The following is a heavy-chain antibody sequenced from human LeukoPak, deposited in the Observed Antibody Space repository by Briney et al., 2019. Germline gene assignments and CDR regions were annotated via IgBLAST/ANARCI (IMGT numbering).Heavy chain of an antibody. D-gene: IGHD4-23*01. CDR2: IIPILGIA. J-gene: IGHJ4*02. V-gene: IGHV1-69*04. Sequence: GASVKVSCKASGGTFSSYAISWVRQAPGQGLEWMGRIIPILGIANYAQKFQGRVTITAVKSTSTAYMELSSLRSEDTAVYYCATLNPLDYGGNPYVVWGQGTLVTVSS. CDR1: GGTFSSYA. CDR3: ATLNPLDYGGNPYVV.